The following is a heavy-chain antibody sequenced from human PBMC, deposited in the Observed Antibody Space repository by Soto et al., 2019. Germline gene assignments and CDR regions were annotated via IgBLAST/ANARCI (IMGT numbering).Heavy chain of an antibody. CDR1: GFTFGSYI. CDR3: AREGANVDTAMPIPYYGMDV. J-gene: IGHJ6*02. Sequence: GGALRLSFAASGFTFGSYIMNLVRPAPGEGGGWVSYIRSSSSTIYYADSVKGRFTISRDNAKNSLYLQMNSLRAEDTAVYYRAREGANVDTAMPIPYYGMDVWGQGTTVTVS. CDR2: IRSSSSTI. V-gene: IGHV3-48*01. D-gene: IGHD5-18*01.